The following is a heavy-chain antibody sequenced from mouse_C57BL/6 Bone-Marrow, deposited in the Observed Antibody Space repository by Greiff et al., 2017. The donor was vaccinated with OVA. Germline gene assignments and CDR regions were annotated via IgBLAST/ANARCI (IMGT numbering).Heavy chain of an antibody. J-gene: IGHJ1*03. CDR2: IWSGGST. D-gene: IGHD1-1*01. V-gene: IGHV2-2*01. CDR3: ARRGYGRSYGYWHFDV. Sequence: QVHVKQSGPGLVQPSQSLSITCTVSGFSLTSYGVHWVRQSPGKGLEWLGVIWSGGSTDYNAAFISRLSISKDNSKSQVFFKMNSLQADDTAIYYCARRGYGRSYGYWHFDVWGTGTTVTVST. CDR1: GFSLTSYG.